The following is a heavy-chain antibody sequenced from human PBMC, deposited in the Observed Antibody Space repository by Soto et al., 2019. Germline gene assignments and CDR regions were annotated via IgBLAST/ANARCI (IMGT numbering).Heavy chain of an antibody. J-gene: IGHJ4*02. V-gene: IGHV1-8*01. CDR1: GSTFSTLD. D-gene: IGHD3-10*01. Sequence: QVQLVQSGAEVKKPGASVKVSCKASGSTFSTLDLNWVRQAPGQGLDWMGWMHANTGLTGHAQKFQGRISMTRDTSISTAYKELGSLSADDTAVSYCARYIFGQGFISWGQGTLVTVSS. CDR2: MHANTGLT. CDR3: ARYIFGQGFIS.